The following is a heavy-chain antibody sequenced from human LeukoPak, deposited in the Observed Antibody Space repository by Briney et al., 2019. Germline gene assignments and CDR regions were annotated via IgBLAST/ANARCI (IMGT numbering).Heavy chain of an antibody. Sequence: GGSLRLSCAASGFTFCYYWMHWVRQAPGKGLVWVSRINSDGSTTTYADSVKGRFTISRDNAKNTLYLQMNSLRVEDTAVYYCAGAWIEVSGTGGFDYWGQGTLVTVSS. D-gene: IGHD6-19*01. V-gene: IGHV3-74*03. CDR2: INSDGSTT. CDR1: GFTFCYYW. J-gene: IGHJ4*02. CDR3: AGAWIEVSGTGGFDY.